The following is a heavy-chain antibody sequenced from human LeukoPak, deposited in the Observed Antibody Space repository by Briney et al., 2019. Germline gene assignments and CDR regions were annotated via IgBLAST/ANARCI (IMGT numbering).Heavy chain of an antibody. V-gene: IGHV3-23*01. Sequence: PGGSLRLSCAASGFTFNNYAMTWVRQAPGKGLEWVSAISGSGGSTLYADSVKGRFTISRDNSKSTLYLQMNSLRAEDTAVYYCAKDQGIQLWLKYFQHWGQSTLVTVSS. J-gene: IGHJ1*01. CDR3: AKDQGIQLWLKYFQH. D-gene: IGHD5-18*01. CDR1: GFTFNNYA. CDR2: ISGSGGST.